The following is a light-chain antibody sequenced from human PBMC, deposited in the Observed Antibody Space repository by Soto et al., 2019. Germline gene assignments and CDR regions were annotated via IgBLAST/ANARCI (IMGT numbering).Light chain of an antibody. J-gene: IGKJ2*01. CDR2: GTS. V-gene: IGKV3-15*01. CDR3: QQYNNWPYT. CDR1: QNVGSN. Sequence: EIVMTQSPVTLSVSPGERAALSCRASQNVGSNFAWYQQRPGQAPRVLIYGTSTRATGVPAMFSGSGSGTDFTLTISSLQSEDFAVYYCQQYNNWPYTSGQGTRLEIK.